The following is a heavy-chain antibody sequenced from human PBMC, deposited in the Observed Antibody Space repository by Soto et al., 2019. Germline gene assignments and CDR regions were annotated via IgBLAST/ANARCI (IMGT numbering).Heavy chain of an antibody. V-gene: IGHV3-23*01. D-gene: IGHD2-2*01. Sequence: PGGSLRLSCAASGFTFSSYAMSWVRQAPGKGLEWVSAISGSGGNTYYSDSVKGRFTISRDSSRNTLYLQMSSLRADDTALYYCAKDREGYCSSTSCLYYFDSWGQGTQVTVSS. CDR2: ISGSGGNT. CDR3: AKDREGYCSSTSCLYYFDS. CDR1: GFTFSSYA. J-gene: IGHJ4*02.